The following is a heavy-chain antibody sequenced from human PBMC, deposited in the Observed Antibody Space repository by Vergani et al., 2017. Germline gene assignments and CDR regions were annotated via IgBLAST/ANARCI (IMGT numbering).Heavy chain of an antibody. J-gene: IGHJ4*02. CDR2: IYHSGST. V-gene: IGHV4-38-2*01. CDR3: ARSKDGTLVDY. Sequence: QVQLQESGPGLVKPSETLSLTCAVSGYSISSGYYWGWIRQPPGEGLEWIGSIYHSGSTNYNPSLKSRVTISVDTSKNQFSLKLSSVTAADTAVYYCARSKDGTLVDYWGQGTLVTVSS. CDR1: GYSISSGYY.